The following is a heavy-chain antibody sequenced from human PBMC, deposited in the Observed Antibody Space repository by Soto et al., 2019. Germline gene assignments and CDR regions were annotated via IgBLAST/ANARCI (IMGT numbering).Heavy chain of an antibody. Sequence: QVQLVQSGAEVKKPGASVKVSCKASGYTFTGYYMHWVRQAPGQGLEWMGWINPNSGNTGYAQKFQGRVTMTRNTSISTAYMELSSLRSEDTAVYYCARVTKRGLFWGDYWGQGTLVTVSS. J-gene: IGHJ4*02. V-gene: IGHV1-8*02. CDR2: INPNSGNT. CDR1: GYTFTGYY. D-gene: IGHD3-16*01. CDR3: ARVTKRGLFWGDY.